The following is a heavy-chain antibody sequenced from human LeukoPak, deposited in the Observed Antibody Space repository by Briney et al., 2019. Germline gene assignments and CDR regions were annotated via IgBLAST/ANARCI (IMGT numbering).Heavy chain of an antibody. CDR2: ISSSSTTI. J-gene: IGHJ3*02. CDR3: AREYSSSSGRAFDI. V-gene: IGHV3-48*02. CDR1: GFTFSTYS. Sequence: GGSLRLSCAASGFTFSTYSKNWVRQAPGKGLEWVSYISSSSTTIYYADSVKGRFTISRDKAKNSLYLQMSSLRDEDTAVYYCAREYSSSSGRAFDIWGQGTMVTVSS. D-gene: IGHD6-6*01.